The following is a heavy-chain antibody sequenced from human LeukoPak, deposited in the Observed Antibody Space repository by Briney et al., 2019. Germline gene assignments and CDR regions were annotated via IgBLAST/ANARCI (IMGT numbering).Heavy chain of an antibody. J-gene: IGHJ5*02. CDR2: ISKDESNK. D-gene: IGHD2-2*01. CDR3: AREYQLLSLNWFDP. Sequence: PGGSLRLSCAASGFSFSTFGMHWVRQTPGKGLEWVSHISKDESNKYYAGSVKGRFTISRDTSKNTLFLQMNSLRVEDTAVYYRAREYQLLSLNWFDPWGQGTLVTVSS. CDR1: GFSFSTFG. V-gene: IGHV3-30*03.